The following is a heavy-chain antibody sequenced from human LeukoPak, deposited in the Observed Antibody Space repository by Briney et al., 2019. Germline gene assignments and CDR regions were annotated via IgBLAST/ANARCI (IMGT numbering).Heavy chain of an antibody. Sequence: EPSETLSLTCTVSGGSISSYYWSWIRQPPGKGLEWIGYIYYIGSTNYNPSLKSRITISVDTSKSHFSLKLSSVTAADTAVYYCARVVGATGSSDYWGQGTLVTVSS. J-gene: IGHJ4*02. CDR3: ARVVGATGSSDY. CDR2: IYYIGST. V-gene: IGHV4-59*01. D-gene: IGHD1-26*01. CDR1: GGSISSYY.